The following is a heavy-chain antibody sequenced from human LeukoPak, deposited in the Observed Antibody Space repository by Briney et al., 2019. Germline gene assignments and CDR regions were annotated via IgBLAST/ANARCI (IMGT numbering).Heavy chain of an antibody. J-gene: IGHJ4*02. D-gene: IGHD3-16*01. V-gene: IGHV3-23*01. CDR3: XXGGFYDYVWGSYGY. CDR2: ISGSGGST. Sequence: GGSLRLSCAASGFTFSSYAMSWVRQAPGKGLEWVSAISGSGGSTYYADSVKGRFTISRDNSKNTLYLQMNSLRAEDGAVYYXXXGGFYDYVWGSYGYWGQGTLVTVSS. CDR1: GFTFSSYA.